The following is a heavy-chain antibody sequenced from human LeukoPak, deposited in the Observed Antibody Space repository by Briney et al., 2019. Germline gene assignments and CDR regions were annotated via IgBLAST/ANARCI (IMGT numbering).Heavy chain of an antibody. J-gene: IGHJ4*02. Sequence: SETLSLTCAVYGGSFSGYYWGWIRQPPGKGLEWIGSIYYSGSTYYNPSLKSRVTISVDTSKNQFSLKLSSVTAADTAVYYCARGDMITFGGVIVPVDYWGQGTLVTVSS. CDR2: IYYSGST. CDR3: ARGDMITFGGVIVPVDY. V-gene: IGHV4-34*01. D-gene: IGHD3-16*02. CDR1: GGSFSGYY.